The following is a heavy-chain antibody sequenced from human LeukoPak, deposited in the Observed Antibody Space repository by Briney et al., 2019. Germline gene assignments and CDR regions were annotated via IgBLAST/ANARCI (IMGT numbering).Heavy chain of an antibody. CDR2: VHLDGRT. CDR1: GGSVPSTNW. J-gene: IGHJ4*02. CDR3: AREGGFYRPLDY. Sequence: SETLSLTCGVSGGSVPSTNWWTGVRQPPGKGLEWIGEVHLDGRTNYNPSLKSRLTMSVDLSENHVSLKLTSVTAADTAVYYCAREGGFYRPLDYSGQGTLVTVSA. D-gene: IGHD3-3*01. V-gene: IGHV4-4*02.